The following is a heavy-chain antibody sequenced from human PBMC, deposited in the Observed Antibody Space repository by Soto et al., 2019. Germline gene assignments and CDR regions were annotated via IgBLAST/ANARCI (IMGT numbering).Heavy chain of an antibody. V-gene: IGHV3-9*01. J-gene: IGHJ4*02. Sequence: EVQLVESGGGLVQPGRSLRLSCAASGFTFDDYAMHWFRQAPGKGLEWVSGISWNSGSIGYADSVKGRFTISRDNAKNSLYLPMNSLRAEDTALYSCAKDYSIAEGRGPFDYWGQGTLVTVSS. D-gene: IGHD6-6*01. CDR3: AKDYSIAEGRGPFDY. CDR2: ISWNSGSI. CDR1: GFTFDDYA.